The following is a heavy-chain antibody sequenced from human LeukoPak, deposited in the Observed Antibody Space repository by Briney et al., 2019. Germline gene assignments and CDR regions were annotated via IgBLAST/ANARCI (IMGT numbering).Heavy chain of an antibody. V-gene: IGHV3-21*01. J-gene: IGHJ6*03. CDR2: ITSSGTYI. CDR3: ARDPYSGSYGDYYYYYMDV. D-gene: IGHD1-26*01. Sequence: GGSLRLSCAASGFTFSSYSMNWVRQAPGRGLEWVSSITSSGTYIYYADSVKGRFTISRDNAKNSLYLQMNSLRPEDTAVYYCARDPYSGSYGDYYYYYMDVWGKGTTVTISS. CDR1: GFTFSSYS.